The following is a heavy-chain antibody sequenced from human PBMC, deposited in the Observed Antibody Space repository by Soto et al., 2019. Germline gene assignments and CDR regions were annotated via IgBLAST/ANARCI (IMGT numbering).Heavy chain of an antibody. CDR2: INTDGSTT. CDR3: ARGIYLKYGLDV. Sequence: EVQLVESGGGLVQPGGSLRLSCAASEFTFNNYWMHWVRQVPGKGLEWVSCINTDGSTTNYADSVMGRFSISRDNADNTGYLQMNSLRAEDTAVYYCARGIYLKYGLDVWGQGDTVTVSS. J-gene: IGHJ6*02. V-gene: IGHV3-74*01. D-gene: IGHD3-16*02. CDR1: EFTFNNYW.